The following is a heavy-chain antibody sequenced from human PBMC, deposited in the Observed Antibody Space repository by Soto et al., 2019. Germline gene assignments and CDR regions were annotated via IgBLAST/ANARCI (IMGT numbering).Heavy chain of an antibody. V-gene: IGHV3-9*01. D-gene: IGHD6-19*01. CDR2: ISWNSGSI. CDR3: AKDMRSIAVAGTCFDY. J-gene: IGHJ4*02. Sequence: EVQLVESGGGLVQPGRSLRLSCAASGFTFDDYAMHWVRQAPGKGLEWVSGISWNSGSIGYADSVKGRFTISRDNAKNSLYLQMNSLRAEDTALYYCAKDMRSIAVAGTCFDYWGQGTLVTVSS. CDR1: GFTFDDYA.